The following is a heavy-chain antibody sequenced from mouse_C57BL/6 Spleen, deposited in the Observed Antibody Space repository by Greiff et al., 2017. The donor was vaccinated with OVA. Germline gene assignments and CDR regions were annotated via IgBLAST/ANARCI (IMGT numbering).Heavy chain of an antibody. CDR1: GFTFSSYA. D-gene: IGHD2-3*01. CDR2: ISDGGSYT. Sequence: EVNVVESGGGLVKPGGSLKLSCAASGFTFSSYAMSWVRQTPEKRLEWVATISDGGSYTYYPDNVKGRFTISRDNAKNNLYLQMSHLKSEDTAMYYCARESYDGYTTGGFDYWGQGTTLTVSS. CDR3: ARESYDGYTTGGFDY. V-gene: IGHV5-4*01. J-gene: IGHJ2*01.